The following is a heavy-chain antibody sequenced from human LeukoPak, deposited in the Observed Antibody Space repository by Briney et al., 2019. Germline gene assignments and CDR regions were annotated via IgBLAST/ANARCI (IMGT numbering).Heavy chain of an antibody. J-gene: IGHJ6*02. CDR2: IYYSGST. Sequence: PSETLSLTCTVSGGSISSHYWSWIRQPPGKGLEWIGYIYYSGSTNYNPSLRSRVTISVDTSKNQFSLKLSSVTAADTAVYYCAKTKSASSAYNAMDVWGQGTTVTVSS. V-gene: IGHV4-59*08. CDR3: AKTKSASSAYNAMDV. CDR1: GGSISSHY. D-gene: IGHD1-7*01.